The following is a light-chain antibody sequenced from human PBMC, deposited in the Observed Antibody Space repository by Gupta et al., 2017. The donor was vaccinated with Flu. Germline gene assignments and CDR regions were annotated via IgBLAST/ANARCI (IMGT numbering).Light chain of an antibody. Sequence: DVVMTQPPLSLSVPLGQPASISCRSSQSLVYSDGSTILHWFQQRPGQSPRRLIYLVSHRESGVPGKCGGSGARNEFTLKISRVEEEDVGDYFYMQGAHWPWAFGQGTKVEI. CDR1: QSLVYSDGSTI. J-gene: IGKJ1*01. CDR3: MQGAHWPWA. V-gene: IGKV2-30*01. CDR2: LVS.